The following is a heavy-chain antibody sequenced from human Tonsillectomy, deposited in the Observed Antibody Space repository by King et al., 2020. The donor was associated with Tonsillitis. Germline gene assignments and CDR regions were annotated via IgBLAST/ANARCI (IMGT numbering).Heavy chain of an antibody. Sequence: VQLVESGAEVKKPGASVKVSCKASGYTFTNYYMHWVRQAPGQGLEWMGMINPSGGTTSYAQKFQGRVTMTRDTSTNTVYMELSSLRSEDTAVYYCARDRPCSSASCYGGSWFDPWGQGTLVTVCS. V-gene: IGHV1-46*01. J-gene: IGHJ5*02. CDR3: ARDRPCSSASCYGGSWFDP. D-gene: IGHD2-2*01. CDR1: GYTFTNYY. CDR2: INPSGGTT.